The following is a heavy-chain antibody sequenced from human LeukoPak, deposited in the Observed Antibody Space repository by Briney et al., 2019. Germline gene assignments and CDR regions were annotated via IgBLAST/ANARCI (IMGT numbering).Heavy chain of an antibody. CDR2: IKEDGSDK. Sequence: GGSLSLSCAASGFTFSTYWMSWVRQAPGKGLEWVANIKEDGSDKNYVDSVKGRFTISRDSVRNTLYLQMNSLRAEDSAVYYCARDFDGPRASDYWGQGISVTVSS. J-gene: IGHJ4*02. V-gene: IGHV3-7*01. CDR1: GFTFSTYW. D-gene: IGHD4-17*01. CDR3: ARDFDGPRASDY.